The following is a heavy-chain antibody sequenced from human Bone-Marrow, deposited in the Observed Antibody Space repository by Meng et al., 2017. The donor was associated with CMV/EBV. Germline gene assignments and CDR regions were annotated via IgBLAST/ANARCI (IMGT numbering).Heavy chain of an antibody. CDR2: IRSKAYGGTT. D-gene: IGHD3-10*01. J-gene: IGHJ4*02. CDR3: TGVTMVRGVIPNGDY. Sequence: GGSLRLSCTASGFTFGDSAMSWVRQAPGKGLEWVGFIRSKAYGGTTEYAASVKGRFTISRDDSKSIAYLQMNSLKTEDTAVYYCTGVTMVRGVIPNGDYWGQGTLVTVSS. V-gene: IGHV3-49*04. CDR1: GFTFGDSA.